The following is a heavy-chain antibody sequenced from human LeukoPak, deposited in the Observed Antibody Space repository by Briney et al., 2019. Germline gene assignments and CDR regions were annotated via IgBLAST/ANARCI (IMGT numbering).Heavy chain of an antibody. Sequence: SVKVSCKASGYTLTGYYMHWVRQAPGQGLEWMGGIIPIFGTANYAQKFQGRVTITADKSTSTAYMELSSLRSEDTAVYYCARDPLYCSGGSCYSGYMDVWGKGTTVTVSS. CDR2: IIPIFGTA. V-gene: IGHV1-69*06. J-gene: IGHJ6*03. CDR3: ARDPLYCSGGSCYSGYMDV. D-gene: IGHD2-15*01. CDR1: GYTLTGYY.